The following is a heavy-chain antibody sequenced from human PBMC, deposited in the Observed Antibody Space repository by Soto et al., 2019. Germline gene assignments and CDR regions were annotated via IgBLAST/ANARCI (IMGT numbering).Heavy chain of an antibody. Sequence: QVQLVESGGGVVQPGRSLRLSCAASGFTFSSYGMHWVRQAPGKGREWVAVIWDDGSNKYYADSVKGRFTISRENSKNTLYLQMNCLRAEGTAVYYGACLWSGFRPVTLYGMDVWGQGTTVTVSS. CDR1: GFTFSSYG. D-gene: IGHD3-3*01. CDR2: IWDDGSNK. J-gene: IGHJ6*02. V-gene: IGHV3-33*01. CDR3: ACLWSGFRPVTLYGMDV.